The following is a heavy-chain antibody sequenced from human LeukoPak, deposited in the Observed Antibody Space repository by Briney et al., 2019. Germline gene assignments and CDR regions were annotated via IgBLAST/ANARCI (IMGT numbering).Heavy chain of an antibody. CDR3: AKGRGFRVWDPWDN. CDR2: ITNSGENT. V-gene: IGHV3-23*01. D-gene: IGHD3-16*01. Sequence: GGSLRLSCAASGFTFSSYAMNWVRQAPGKGLEWVSGITNSGENTYYADSVKGRFTISRGNSKNTLFLEMNSLRVEDTAVYYCAKGRGFRVWDPWDNWGQGTLIAVSS. CDR1: GFTFSSYA. J-gene: IGHJ4*02.